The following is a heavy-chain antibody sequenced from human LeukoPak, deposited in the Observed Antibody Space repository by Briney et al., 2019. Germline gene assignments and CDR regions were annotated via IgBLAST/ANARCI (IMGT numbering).Heavy chain of an antibody. CDR1: DGSISSYY. Sequence: PSETLSLTCTVSDGSISSYYWSWIRQPPGKGLEWIGYIYYSGSTNYNPSLKSRVTISVDTSKNQFSLKLSSVTAADTAVYYCARGWLRPFDYWGQGTLVTVSS. CDR2: IYYSGST. J-gene: IGHJ4*02. V-gene: IGHV4-59*01. CDR3: ARGWLRPFDY. D-gene: IGHD5-12*01.